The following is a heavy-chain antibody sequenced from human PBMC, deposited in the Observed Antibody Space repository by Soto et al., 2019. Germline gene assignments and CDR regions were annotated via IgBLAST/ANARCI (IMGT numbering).Heavy chain of an antibody. V-gene: IGHV4-30-2*01. D-gene: IGHD4-17*01. Sequence: QLQLQESGSGLVKPSQTLSLTCAVSGGSISSGGYSWSWIRQPPGKGPEWIGYIYHTGSTFYNPSLMSRVTLLVNGSKILSSLKLTSVTAADTAVYYCARSSTVTLLIASWGQGTLVTVSS. CDR2: IYHTGST. CDR1: GGSISSGGYS. CDR3: ARSSTVTLLIAS. J-gene: IGHJ4*02.